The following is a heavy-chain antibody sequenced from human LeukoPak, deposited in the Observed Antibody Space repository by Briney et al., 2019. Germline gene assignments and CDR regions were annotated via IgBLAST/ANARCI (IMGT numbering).Heavy chain of an antibody. D-gene: IGHD3-10*01. J-gene: IGHJ4*02. CDR2: IYYSGST. CDR1: GGSISSSGYY. Sequence: SETLSLTCTVFGGSISSSGYYWGWIRQPPGKRLEWIGSIYYSGSTYYNPSLKSRVTISVDTSKNQFSLKLSSVTAADTAVYYCARYYYGSGSTYFDYWGQGTLVTLSS. V-gene: IGHV4-39*01. CDR3: ARYYYGSGSTYFDY.